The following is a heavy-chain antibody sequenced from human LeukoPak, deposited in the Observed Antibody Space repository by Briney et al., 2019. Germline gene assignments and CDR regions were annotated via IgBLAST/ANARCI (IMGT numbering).Heavy chain of an antibody. V-gene: IGHV3-72*01. D-gene: IGHD6-19*01. J-gene: IGHJ4*02. CDR3: VRVGSVAGSDYLDY. CDR1: GFTFSDHF. Sequence: GGSLRLSCAVSGFTFSDHFLDWVRQAPGKGLEWVGRSRNKAKSYTTEYAASVKGRFTISRDDSKNSLYLQMNSLNTAETAVYYCVRVGSVAGSDYLDYWGQGTLVTVSS. CDR2: SRNKAKSYTT.